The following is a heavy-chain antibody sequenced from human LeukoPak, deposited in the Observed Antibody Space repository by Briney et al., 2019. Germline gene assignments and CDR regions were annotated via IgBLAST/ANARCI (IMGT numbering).Heavy chain of an antibody. CDR2: IGTSSTTI. J-gene: IGHJ6*02. CDR3: ARDFLYDSSGYYGDYYYGMDV. D-gene: IGHD3-22*01. Sequence: GGSLRLSCAASGFTFSSYTMNWVRQPPGRGLEWVSNIGTSSTTIYYADSVKGRFTISRDNAKNSLYLQMNSLRAEDTAVYYCARDFLYDSSGYYGDYYYGMDVWGQGTTVTVSS. V-gene: IGHV3-48*01. CDR1: GFTFSSYT.